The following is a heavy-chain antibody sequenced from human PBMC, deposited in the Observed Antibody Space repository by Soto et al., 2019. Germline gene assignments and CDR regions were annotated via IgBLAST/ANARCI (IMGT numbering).Heavy chain of an antibody. CDR1: GFTFSSYW. CDR2: INSDGSST. Sequence: EVQLVESGGGLVQPGGSLRLSCAASGFTFSSYWMHWVRQAPGKGLVWVSRINSDGSSTSYADSAKRRFTISRDNAKNTLYLQMNSLRAEDTAVYYCARDHVVSRNWFDPWGQGTLVTVSA. J-gene: IGHJ5*02. CDR3: ARDHVVSRNWFDP. D-gene: IGHD2-21*01. V-gene: IGHV3-74*01.